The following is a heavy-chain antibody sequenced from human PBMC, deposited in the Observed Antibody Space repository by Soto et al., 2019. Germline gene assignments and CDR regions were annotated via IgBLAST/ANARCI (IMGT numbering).Heavy chain of an antibody. CDR3: TGGPPNWGFDS. Sequence: GASAKVSSKASGYTFTSYDINWVRQTAGQGLEWMGWMSPKTANTGYAQKFQDRVTMTRSTSISTAYMELSSLTSEDTAVYYCTGGPPNWGFDSWGQGTPVTVSS. D-gene: IGHD7-27*01. V-gene: IGHV1-8*01. CDR1: GYTFTSYD. CDR2: MSPKTANT. J-gene: IGHJ5*01.